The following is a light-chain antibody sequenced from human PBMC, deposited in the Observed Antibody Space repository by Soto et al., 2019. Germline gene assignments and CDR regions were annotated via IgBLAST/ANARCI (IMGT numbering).Light chain of an antibody. J-gene: IGLJ1*01. Sequence: QSALTQPASVSGSPGQSITISCTGTSSYVGRYNFVSWYQQHPDRAPKLMIYEVSNRPSGISYRFSGSKSGNTASLTIFGLQAEDEADYYCSSYTSNSTLYVFGTGTKVTVL. CDR2: EVS. V-gene: IGLV2-14*01. CDR1: SSYVGRYNF. CDR3: SSYTSNSTLYV.